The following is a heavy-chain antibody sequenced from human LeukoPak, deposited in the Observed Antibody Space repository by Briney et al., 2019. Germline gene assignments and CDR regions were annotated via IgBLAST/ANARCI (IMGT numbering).Heavy chain of an antibody. CDR2: IYTSGST. J-gene: IGHJ4*02. CDR3: ARAGVQYYDFWSGYYTTDY. V-gene: IGHV4-4*07. D-gene: IGHD3-3*01. Sequence: SETLSLTCTVSGGSISSYYWSWIRQPAGKGLEWIGRIYTSGSTNYNPSLKSRVTISVDKSKNQFSLKLSSVTAADTAVYYCARAGVQYYDFWSGYYTTDYWGQGTLVTVSS. CDR1: GGSISSYY.